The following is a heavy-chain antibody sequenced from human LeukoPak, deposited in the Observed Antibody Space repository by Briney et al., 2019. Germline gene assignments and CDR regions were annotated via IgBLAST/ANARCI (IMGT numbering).Heavy chain of an antibody. CDR2: INSDGTST. CDR1: GFTFSSYW. V-gene: IGHV3-74*01. Sequence: GGSLRLSCAASGFTFSSYWMHWVRQAPGKGLVWVSRINSDGTSTSYADSVKGRFTISRDNAKNTLYLQMNSLRVEDTAAYYCARDQGDSSSYDFDYWGQGTLVTVSS. J-gene: IGHJ4*02. CDR3: ARDQGDSSSYDFDY. D-gene: IGHD6-6*01.